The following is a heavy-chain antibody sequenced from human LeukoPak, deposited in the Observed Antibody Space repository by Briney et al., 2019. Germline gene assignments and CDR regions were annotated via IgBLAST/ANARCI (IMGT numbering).Heavy chain of an antibody. Sequence: GGSLRLSCAASGFTFSGYWMHWVRQAPEKGLVWVSRMNSDGSSRTYADSVKGRFTISRDNAKNTLYLQMNSLRAEDTAVYYCVRDSWGLDYWGQGTLVTVSS. J-gene: IGHJ4*02. CDR3: VRDSWGLDY. CDR1: GFTFSGYW. V-gene: IGHV3-74*01. CDR2: MNSDGSSR. D-gene: IGHD7-27*01.